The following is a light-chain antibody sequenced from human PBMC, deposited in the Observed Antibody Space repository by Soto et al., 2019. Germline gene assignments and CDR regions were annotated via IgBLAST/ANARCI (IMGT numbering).Light chain of an antibody. CDR3: QQSYGWT. J-gene: IGKJ1*01. Sequence: DIQMTQSPSSLSASVGDRVTITYRASQSISSYLNWYQQKPGKAPKLLIYAASSLQSGVPSRFSGSGSGTDFTLTISSLQPEDFATYYCQQSYGWTFGQGTKVDIK. CDR2: AAS. V-gene: IGKV1-39*01. CDR1: QSISSY.